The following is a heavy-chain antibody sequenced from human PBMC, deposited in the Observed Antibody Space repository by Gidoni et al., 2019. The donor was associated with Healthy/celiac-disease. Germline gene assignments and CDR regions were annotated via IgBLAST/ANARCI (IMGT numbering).Heavy chain of an antibody. Sequence: QVQLQQWGAGLLKPSETLSLNCAVYGGSFSGYYWSWIRQPPGKGLEWIGEINHSGSTNYNPSLKSRVTISIDTSKNQFSLKLSSVTAADTAVYYCARGHSMVRGVIFPYFDYWGQGTLVTVSS. CDR1: GGSFSGYY. CDR3: ARGHSMVRGVIFPYFDY. V-gene: IGHV4-34*01. CDR2: INHSGST. J-gene: IGHJ4*02. D-gene: IGHD3-10*01.